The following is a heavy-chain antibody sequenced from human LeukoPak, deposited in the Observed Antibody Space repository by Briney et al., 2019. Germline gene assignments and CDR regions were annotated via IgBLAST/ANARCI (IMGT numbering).Heavy chain of an antibody. Sequence: SETLSLTCTVSGGSISSYYWSWIRQPPGKGLEWIGYIYYSGSTNYNPSLKSRVIISVDTSKNQFSLKLRSVTSADTAVYYCARPAMAGSPFYIEVWGKRAPGTVSS. CDR2: IYYSGST. J-gene: IGHJ6*03. V-gene: IGHV4-59*08. CDR3: ARPAMAGSPFYIEV. D-gene: IGHD6-19*01. CDR1: GGSISSYY.